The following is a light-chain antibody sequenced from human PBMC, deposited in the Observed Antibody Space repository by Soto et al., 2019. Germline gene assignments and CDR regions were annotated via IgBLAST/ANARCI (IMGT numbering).Light chain of an antibody. J-gene: IGKJ5*01. CDR3: QQSFSTPT. CDR2: SAS. V-gene: IGKV1-39*01. Sequence: DIQVTQSPSSLSASVGDRVTFNFRAGQSIGNYLNWYQQKPGKAPELLIYSASNLQSGVPSRFSGSGSGTDFTLTISGLQPEDFATYYCQQSFSTPTFGQGTRLEIK. CDR1: QSIGNY.